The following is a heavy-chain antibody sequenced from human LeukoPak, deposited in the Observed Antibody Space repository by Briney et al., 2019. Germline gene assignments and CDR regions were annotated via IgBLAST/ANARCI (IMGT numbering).Heavy chain of an antibody. D-gene: IGHD2-2*01. Sequence: SETLSLTCTVSGGSISSYYWSWIRQPPGKGLEWIGYIYYSGNTNYNPSLKSRVTISIDTSKNQFSLKLSSVTAADTAVYYCARVGVPGAFDIWGQGTVVTVSS. CDR1: GGSISSYY. CDR2: IYYSGNT. J-gene: IGHJ3*02. CDR3: ARVGVPGAFDI. V-gene: IGHV4-59*01.